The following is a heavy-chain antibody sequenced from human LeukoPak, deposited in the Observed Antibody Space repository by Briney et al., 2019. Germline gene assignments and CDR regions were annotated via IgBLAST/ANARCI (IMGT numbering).Heavy chain of an antibody. CDR1: GGSISSGGYY. CDR2: IYYSGST. D-gene: IGHD5-18*01. Sequence: KASETLSLTCTVSGGSISSGGYYWSWIRQHPGKGLEWIGYIYYSGSTYYNLSLKSRVTISVDTSKNQFSLKLSSVTAADTAVYYCARAEGYSYGSFDYWGQGTLVTVSS. V-gene: IGHV4-31*03. J-gene: IGHJ4*02. CDR3: ARAEGYSYGSFDY.